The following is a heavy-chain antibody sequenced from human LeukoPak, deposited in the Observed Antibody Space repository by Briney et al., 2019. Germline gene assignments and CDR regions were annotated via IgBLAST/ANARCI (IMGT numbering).Heavy chain of an antibody. CDR2: ISAYNGNT. CDR3: ARDSKAAAEDFDY. J-gene: IGHJ4*02. V-gene: IGHV1-18*01. CDR1: GYTFTSYG. D-gene: IGHD6-13*01. Sequence: ASVKVSCKASGYTFTSYGISWVRQAPGQGLEWMGWISAYNGNTNYAQKLQGRVTMTTDTSTSTACMELRSLRSDDTAVYYCARDSKAAAEDFDYWGQGTLVTVSS.